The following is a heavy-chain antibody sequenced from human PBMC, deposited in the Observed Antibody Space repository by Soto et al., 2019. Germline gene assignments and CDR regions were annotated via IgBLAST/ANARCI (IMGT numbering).Heavy chain of an antibody. D-gene: IGHD3-10*01. CDR3: ARDEYYYGSGSAPDYYYGMDV. J-gene: IGHJ6*02. Sequence: GGSLRLSCAASGFTFRSYSMNWVRQAPGKWVEWLSSISSSSSYIYYADSVKGRFTISRDNAKNSLYLQMNSLRAEDTAVYYCARDEYYYGSGSAPDYYYGMDVWGQGTTLPVSS. CDR1: GFTFRSYS. CDR2: ISSSSSYI. V-gene: IGHV3-21*01.